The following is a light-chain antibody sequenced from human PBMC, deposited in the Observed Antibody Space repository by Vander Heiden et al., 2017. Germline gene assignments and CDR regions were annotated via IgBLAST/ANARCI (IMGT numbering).Light chain of an antibody. Sequence: EIVMTQSPATLSVSPGERATLSCRASQSVSSNLAWYQQKPGQAPRLLIYGASTRATDIPARFSGSRSGTEFTLTISSLQSEDFAVYYCQQDNNWPRTFGQGTKVEIK. CDR1: QSVSSN. CDR3: QQDNNWPRT. J-gene: IGKJ1*01. CDR2: GAS. V-gene: IGKV3-15*01.